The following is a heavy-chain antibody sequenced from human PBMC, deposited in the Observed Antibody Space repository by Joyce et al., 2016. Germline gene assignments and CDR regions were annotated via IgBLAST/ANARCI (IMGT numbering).Heavy chain of an antibody. CDR2: ISGSGDAT. V-gene: IGHV3-23*01. D-gene: IGHD3-16*01. Sequence: EAQLLESGGGLVQPGGSLRLSCAASGFRFINHAMNWVRQAPGKGLECLSTISGSGDATYYADSVKGRFTISRDNFKNMLYLQMNSLRADDTAIYYCASLRGRITPAEYWSQGTLVAVSS. CDR3: ASLRGRITPAEY. CDR1: GFRFINHA. J-gene: IGHJ4*02.